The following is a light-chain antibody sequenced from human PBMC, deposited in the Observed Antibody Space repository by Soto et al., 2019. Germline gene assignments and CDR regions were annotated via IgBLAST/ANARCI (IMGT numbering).Light chain of an antibody. J-gene: IGLJ1*01. CDR1: KLGNKY. CDR2: QDT. Sequence: SYELTQPPSVSVSPGQTASITCSGDKLGNKYASWYQQKPGQSPVLVIYQDTKRPSGIPERFSGSNSGNTDTLTISGTQAMDEADYYCQAWDSSTGVFGTGTKLTVL. V-gene: IGLV3-1*01. CDR3: QAWDSSTGV.